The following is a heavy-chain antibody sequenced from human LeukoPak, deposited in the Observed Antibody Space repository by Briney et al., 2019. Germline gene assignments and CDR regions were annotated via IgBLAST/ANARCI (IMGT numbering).Heavy chain of an antibody. CDR1: GFTFNNYA. D-gene: IGHD2-2*02. J-gene: IGHJ4*02. CDR2: ISGRGGNT. V-gene: IGHV3-23*01. CDR3: AQFCSSTSCNNDY. Sequence: GGSLRLSCAASGFTFNNYAMTWVRQAPGKGLEWVSGISGRGGNTYYADSVKGRFTISRDNSKNTLYLQMNSLRAEDTAVYYCAQFCSSTSCNNDYWGQGTLVTVSS.